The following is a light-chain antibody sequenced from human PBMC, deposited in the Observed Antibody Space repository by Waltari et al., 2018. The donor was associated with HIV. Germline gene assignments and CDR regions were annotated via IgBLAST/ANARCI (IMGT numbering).Light chain of an antibody. Sequence: SYVLTQPPSVSVAPGQPARITCGGNNIGTKSVHWYQHKPGQAPVLVIYDDGDRPSGIPERFSGSHSGNTATLTISRVEAGDEADYYCQVWDSSSDHYVFGSGSKVTV. CDR3: QVWDSSSDHYV. V-gene: IGLV3-21*02. CDR1: NIGTKS. CDR2: DDG. J-gene: IGLJ1*01.